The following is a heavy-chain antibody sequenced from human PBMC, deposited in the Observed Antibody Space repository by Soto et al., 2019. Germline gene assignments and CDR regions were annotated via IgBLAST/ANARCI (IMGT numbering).Heavy chain of an antibody. V-gene: IGHV1-69*12. Sequence: QVQLVQSGAEVKKPGSSVKVSRKASGGTFCSYAISWVRQAPGQGLEWMGGIIPIFGTANYAQKFQGRVTITADESTSTAYMELSSLRSEDTAVYYCARAGYYDSSGYTAPFDYWGQGTLVTVSS. CDR2: IIPIFGTA. CDR3: ARAGYYDSSGYTAPFDY. J-gene: IGHJ4*02. CDR1: GGTFCSYA. D-gene: IGHD3-22*01.